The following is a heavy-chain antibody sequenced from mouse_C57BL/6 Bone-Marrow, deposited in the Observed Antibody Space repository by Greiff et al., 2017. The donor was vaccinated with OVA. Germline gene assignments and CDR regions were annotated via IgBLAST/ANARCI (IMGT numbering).Heavy chain of an antibody. J-gene: IGHJ3*01. CDR1: GYTFTSYW. Sequence: QVQLKQPGAELVRPGTSVKLSCKASGYTFTSYWMHWVKQRPGQGLEWIGVIDPSDSYTNYNQKFKGKATLTVDTSSSTAYMQLSSLTSGDSAVYYCARDGTAQATGFAYWGQGTLVTVSA. CDR2: IDPSDSYT. D-gene: IGHD3-2*02. V-gene: IGHV1-59*01. CDR3: ARDGTAQATGFAY.